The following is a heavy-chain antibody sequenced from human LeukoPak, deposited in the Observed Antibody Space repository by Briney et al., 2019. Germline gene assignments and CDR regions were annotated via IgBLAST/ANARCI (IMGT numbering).Heavy chain of an antibody. V-gene: IGHV4-39*01. CDR1: GDSINSSSYF. D-gene: IGHD1-1*01. CDR3: ARHLDPSSSTGTLDY. Sequence: SETLSLTCSVSGDSINSSSYFWGWIRQPPGKGLEWIGSMSYSGSPHYNPSLKSRLTISVDTSKSQFSLNLSSVTAADTAVYYCARHLDPSSSTGTLDYWGQGTLVTVSS. J-gene: IGHJ4*02. CDR2: MSYSGSP.